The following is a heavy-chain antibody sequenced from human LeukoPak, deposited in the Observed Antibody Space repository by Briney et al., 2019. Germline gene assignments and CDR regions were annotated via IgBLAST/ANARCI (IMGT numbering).Heavy chain of an antibody. Sequence: GGSLRLSCAGSGFTFRSYAMSWVRQSPVKGLEWVSAISDSGDGTYYADSVKARFTISRDNSKNTVYLEMSSLRAEDTAVYYCAKALSGSGGSCYDYWGQGTLVTVSS. V-gene: IGHV3-23*01. CDR2: ISDSGDGT. CDR3: AKALSGSGGSCYDY. CDR1: GFTFRSYA. D-gene: IGHD2-15*01. J-gene: IGHJ4*02.